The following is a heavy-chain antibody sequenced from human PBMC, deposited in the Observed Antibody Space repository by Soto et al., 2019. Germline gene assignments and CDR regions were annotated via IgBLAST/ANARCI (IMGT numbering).Heavy chain of an antibody. Sequence: QVQLVQSGAEVKKPGASVKVSCKASGYTFTSYDINWVRQATGQGLEWMGWMNPNSGNTGYAQKFQGRVTMTRNTSISTAFMELSSLRSEDTAVYYCARDDVLVPAAKRYYYGMDVWGQGTTVTVSS. CDR2: MNPNSGNT. J-gene: IGHJ6*02. V-gene: IGHV1-8*01. CDR1: GYTFTSYD. CDR3: ARDDVLVPAAKRYYYGMDV. D-gene: IGHD2-2*01.